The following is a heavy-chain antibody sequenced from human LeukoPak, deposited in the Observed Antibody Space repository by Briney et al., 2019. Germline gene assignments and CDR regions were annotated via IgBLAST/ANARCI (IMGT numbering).Heavy chain of an antibody. Sequence: GGSLRLSCAASGFTVSSNYMSWVRQAPGKGLEWVSVIYSGGSTYYADSVKGRFTISRDNSKNTLYLQMNSLRAEDTAVYYCARTYGSGSYYTYYMDVWGKGTTVTISS. CDR3: ARTYGSGSYYTYYMDV. CDR1: GFTVSSNY. D-gene: IGHD3-10*01. J-gene: IGHJ6*03. CDR2: IYSGGST. V-gene: IGHV3-53*01.